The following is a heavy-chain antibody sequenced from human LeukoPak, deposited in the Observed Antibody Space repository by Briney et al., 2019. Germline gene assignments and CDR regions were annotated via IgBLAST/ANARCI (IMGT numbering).Heavy chain of an antibody. V-gene: IGHV6-1*01. J-gene: IGHJ4*02. Sequence: SQTLSLTCAISGNSVSSSSAAWNWIRQSPSRGLEWLGRTYYRSKWYNDYAVSVKSRITINPDTSRNQFSLQLNSVTPEDTAVYYCARDDVREGATLDYWGQGTLVTVSS. CDR1: GNSVSSSSAA. CDR3: ARDDVREGATLDY. CDR2: TYYRSKWYN. D-gene: IGHD1-26*01.